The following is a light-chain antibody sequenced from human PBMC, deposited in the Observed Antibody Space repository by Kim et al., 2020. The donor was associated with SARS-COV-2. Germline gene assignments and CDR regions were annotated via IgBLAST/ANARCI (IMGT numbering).Light chain of an antibody. J-gene: IGLJ3*02. CDR3: SSYTSSSTLV. CDR1: SSDVGGYNY. CDR2: DVS. V-gene: IGLV2-14*03. Sequence: GKSITLSCTGTSSDVGGYNYVSWYQQHPGKAPKLMIYDVSNRPSGVSNRFSGSKSGNTASLTISGLQAEDEADYYCSSYTSSSTLVFGGGTQLTVL.